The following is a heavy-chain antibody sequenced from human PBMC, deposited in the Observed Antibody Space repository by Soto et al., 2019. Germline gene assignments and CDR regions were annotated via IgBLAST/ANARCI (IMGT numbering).Heavy chain of an antibody. CDR1: GFMFSAYW. Sequence: GGSLRLSCAASGFMFSAYWMSWVRQAPGKGLEWVANIKQDGSEKYYVDSVKGRFTISRDNAKNSLYLQMNSLRAEDTAVYYCARDSRDLDYWGQGTLVTVSS. CDR2: IKQDGSEK. V-gene: IGHV3-7*01. J-gene: IGHJ4*02. CDR3: ARDSRDLDY.